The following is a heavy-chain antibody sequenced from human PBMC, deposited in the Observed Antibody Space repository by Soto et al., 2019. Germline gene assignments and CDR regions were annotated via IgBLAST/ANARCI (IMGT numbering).Heavy chain of an antibody. CDR1: GGSISTSDW. J-gene: IGHJ4*02. V-gene: IGHV4-4*02. CDR3: ARNFPRGFSFDY. Sequence: QVLLQESGPGLVKPSGTLSLTCAVSGGSISTSDWWSWVRQPPGKGLEYIGEVSHSGVTHYTPSLTSRVTISIDKSKGQFSLHLTSVTAADSAVYYCARNFPRGFSFDYWGQGILVTVSS. CDR2: VSHSGVT. D-gene: IGHD5-18*01.